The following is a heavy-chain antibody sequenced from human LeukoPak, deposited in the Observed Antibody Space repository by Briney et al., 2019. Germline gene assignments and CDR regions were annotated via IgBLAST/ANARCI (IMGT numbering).Heavy chain of an antibody. D-gene: IGHD3-3*01. CDR1: GFTFSSYW. CDR3: ARDRRFITIFGVVKADAFDI. V-gene: IGHV3-7*01. CDR2: IKQDGSEK. Sequence: GGSLGLSCAASGFTFSSYWMSWVRQAPGKGLEWVANIKQDGSEKYYVDSVKGRFTISRDNAKNSLYLQMNSLRAEDTAVYYCARDRRFITIFGVVKADAFDIWGQGTMVTVSS. J-gene: IGHJ3*02.